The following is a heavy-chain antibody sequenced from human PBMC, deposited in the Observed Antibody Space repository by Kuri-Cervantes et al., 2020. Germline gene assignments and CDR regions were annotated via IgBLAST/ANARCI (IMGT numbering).Heavy chain of an antibody. V-gene: IGHV3-30-3*02. CDR2: ISHDGIKE. Sequence: GESLKISCVASGFTFSSYGLHWVRQAPGKGLEWVAAISHDGIKEFYADSVKGRFIISRDNSKNTLYVELNSLRADDTAVYYCATPGWGGTGAFWGQGTLVTVSS. CDR1: GFTFSSYG. J-gene: IGHJ4*02. D-gene: IGHD1-26*01. CDR3: ATPGWGGTGAF.